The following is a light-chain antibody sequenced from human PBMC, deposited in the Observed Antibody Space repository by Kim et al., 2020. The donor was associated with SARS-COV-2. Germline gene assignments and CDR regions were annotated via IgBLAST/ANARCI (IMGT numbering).Light chain of an antibody. CDR3: SSYTSSSTWV. V-gene: IGLV2-14*04. Sequence: GQSITISCTGTSSDVGGYNYVSWYQQHPGKAPKLMIYDVSKRPSGVSNRFSGSKSGNTASLTISGLQAEDEAEYYCSSYTSSSTWVFGGGTKVTVL. J-gene: IGLJ3*02. CDR2: DVS. CDR1: SSDVGGYNY.